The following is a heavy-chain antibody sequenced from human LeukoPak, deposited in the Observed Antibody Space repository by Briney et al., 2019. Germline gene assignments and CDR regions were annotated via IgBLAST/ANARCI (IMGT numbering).Heavy chain of an antibody. Sequence: ASVKVSCKASGYTFTGYYMHWVRQAPGQGLEWMGWINPNSGGTNYAQKFQGWVTMTRDTSISTAYMELSRLRSDDTAVYYCARTYLLYYDILTGYWAEYYFDYWGQGTLVTVSS. V-gene: IGHV1-2*04. CDR1: GYTFTGYY. CDR3: ARTYLLYYDILTGYWAEYYFDY. J-gene: IGHJ4*02. CDR2: INPNSGGT. D-gene: IGHD3-9*01.